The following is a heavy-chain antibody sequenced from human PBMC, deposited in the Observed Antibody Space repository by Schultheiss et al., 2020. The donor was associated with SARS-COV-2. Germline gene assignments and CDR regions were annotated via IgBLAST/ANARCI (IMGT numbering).Heavy chain of an antibody. CDR2: IYSGGST. D-gene: IGHD2-2*01. Sequence: GESLKISCAASGFTFSSNYMSWVRQAPGKGLEWVSVIYSGGSTYYADSVKGRFTISRDNAKNSLYLQMNSLKTEDTAVYYCARDAVTSYYYYGMDVWGQGTTVTVS. V-gene: IGHV3-53*03. J-gene: IGHJ6*02. CDR1: GFTFSSNY. CDR3: ARDAVTSYYYYGMDV.